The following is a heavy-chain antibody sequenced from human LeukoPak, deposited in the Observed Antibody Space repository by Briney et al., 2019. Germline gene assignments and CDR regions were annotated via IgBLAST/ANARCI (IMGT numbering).Heavy chain of an antibody. CDR2: ISSSSSYI. CDR1: GFTFSSYS. J-gene: IGHJ4*02. Sequence: GGSLRLSCAASGFTFSSYSMNWVRQAPGKGLEWVSSISSSSSYIYYADSVKGQFTISRNNAKNSLYLQMNSLRAEDTAVYYCARDVDSSTSSLNWGQGTLVTVSS. D-gene: IGHD2-2*01. CDR3: ARDVDSSTSSLN. V-gene: IGHV3-21*01.